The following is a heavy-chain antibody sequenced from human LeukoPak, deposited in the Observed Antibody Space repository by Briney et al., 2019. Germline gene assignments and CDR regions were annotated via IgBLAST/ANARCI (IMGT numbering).Heavy chain of an antibody. V-gene: IGHV4-38-2*02. Sequence: SETLSLTCTVSNFSISSDYFWGWIRQPPGKGLEWIGTIFRTGSTYYNPSLESRVSISIDTSENHFSLNLNSVTAADTAIYYCARLSSAYAPYYFDYWGQGTLVTVSS. J-gene: IGHJ4*02. CDR2: IFRTGST. D-gene: IGHD4-17*01. CDR1: NFSISSDYF. CDR3: ARLSSAYAPYYFDY.